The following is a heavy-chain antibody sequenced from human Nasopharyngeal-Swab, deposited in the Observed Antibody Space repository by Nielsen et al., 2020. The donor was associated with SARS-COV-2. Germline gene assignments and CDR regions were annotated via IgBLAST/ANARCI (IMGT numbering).Heavy chain of an antibody. Sequence: GGSLRLSCAASGFTVSSNYMSWVRQAQGQGLEWVSVIYSGGSTYYADSVKGRFTISRDNSKNTLYLQMNSLRAEDTAVDYCASRRGTYYYDSSGYYYNWYFDLWGRGTLVTVSS. CDR1: GFTVSSNY. D-gene: IGHD3-22*01. V-gene: IGHV3-66*01. J-gene: IGHJ2*01. CDR2: IYSGGST. CDR3: ASRRGTYYYDSSGYYYNWYFDL.